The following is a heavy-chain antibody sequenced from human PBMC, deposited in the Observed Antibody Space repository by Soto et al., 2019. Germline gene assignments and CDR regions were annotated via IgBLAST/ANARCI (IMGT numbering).Heavy chain of an antibody. V-gene: IGHV3-23*01. CDR1: GFTFINTV. J-gene: IGHJ4*02. Sequence: GGSLRLSCAGSGFTFINTVMSWVRQAPGQGLEWVSAITGNGDTTYYADSVKGRFTISRDNSKSTLYLQMNSLRAEDTAVYYCAKIDGYFDYWGQGPLMTF. CDR3: AKIDGYFDY. CDR2: ITGNGDTT. D-gene: IGHD3-22*01.